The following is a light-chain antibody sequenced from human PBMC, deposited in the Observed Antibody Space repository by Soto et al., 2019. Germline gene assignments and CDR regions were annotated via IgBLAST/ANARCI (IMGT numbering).Light chain of an antibody. J-gene: IGKJ2*01. V-gene: IGKV1-5*01. CDR1: QSISSW. CDR3: QHYDSFPHT. CDR2: HAS. Sequence: DIPMTQSPSTLSASVGDRVTITCRASQSISSWLAWYQQKPGIAPQLLIYHASNLDSGVPSRFSGSGYGTEFTLTISSLQPDDFATYYCQHYDSFPHTFGQGAKLEIK.